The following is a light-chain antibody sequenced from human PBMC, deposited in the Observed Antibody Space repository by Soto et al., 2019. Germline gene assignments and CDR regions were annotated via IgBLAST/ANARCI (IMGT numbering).Light chain of an antibody. CDR2: SNN. V-gene: IGLV1-44*01. J-gene: IGLJ1*01. Sequence: QSVLTQPPASSVTPGQRVTISCSGGSSNIGRNTVNWYQQLPGTAPKLLIYSNNQRPSGVPDRFSGSKSGTSASLAISGLQSEDEADYYCAAWDESLRGYAFATGTXVT. CDR1: SSNIGRNT. CDR3: AAWDESLRGYA.